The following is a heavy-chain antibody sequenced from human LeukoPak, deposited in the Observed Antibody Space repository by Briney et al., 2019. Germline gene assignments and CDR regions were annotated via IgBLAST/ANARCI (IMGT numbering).Heavy chain of an antibody. CDR2: ISSSSSYI. V-gene: IGHV3-21*01. D-gene: IGHD2-15*01. Sequence: GGSLRLSCAASGFSFSSYTMNWVRQSPGKGLEWVSSISSSSSYIYYADSVKGRFTISRDNAKNSLYLHMSSLRAEDTAVYYCARGYCSGGSCYFLVDYWGQGTLVTVSS. J-gene: IGHJ4*02. CDR1: GFSFSSYT. CDR3: ARGYCSGGSCYFLVDY.